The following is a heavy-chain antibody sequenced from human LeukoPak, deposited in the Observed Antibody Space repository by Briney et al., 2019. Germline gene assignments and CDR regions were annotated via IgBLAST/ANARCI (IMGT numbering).Heavy chain of an antibody. CDR2: MKQDGNEK. CDR1: GFTFSSYW. V-gene: IGHV3-7*01. D-gene: IGHD2-15*01. J-gene: IGHJ4*02. Sequence: PGGSLRLSCAASGFTFSSYWMSWVRQAPGKGPEWVANMKQDGNEKYYVDSVKGRFTISRDNAKNSLYLQMDSLRAEDTAVYYCARDLSYCSGGSCYLVDYWGQGTLVTVSS. CDR3: ARDLSYCSGGSCYLVDY.